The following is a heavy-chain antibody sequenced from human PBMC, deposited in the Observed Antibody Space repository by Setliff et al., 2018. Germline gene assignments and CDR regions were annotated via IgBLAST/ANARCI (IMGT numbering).Heavy chain of an antibody. V-gene: IGHV4-34*01. CDR2: INHSGST. D-gene: IGHD5-12*01. J-gene: IGHJ3*02. CDR3: TRGPDGYTYQGAFDI. CDR1: GGSFSGYY. Sequence: PSETLSLTCAVYGGSFSGYYWCWIRQPPGKGLEWIGEINHSGSTNYNPSLKSRVTISVDTSKNQFSLKLSSVTAADTAVYYCTRGPDGYTYQGAFDIWGQGTMVTVSS.